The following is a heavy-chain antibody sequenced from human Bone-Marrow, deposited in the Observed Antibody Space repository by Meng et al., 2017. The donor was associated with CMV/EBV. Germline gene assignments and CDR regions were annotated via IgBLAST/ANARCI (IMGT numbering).Heavy chain of an antibody. D-gene: IGHD2-8*01. Sequence: CAAFGFTFSSYGMHWVRQAPGKGLEWVAFIRYDGSNKYYADSVKGRFTISRDNSKNTLYLQMNSLRAEDTAVYYCAKGPSPVYAFDIWGQGTMVTVSS. CDR1: GFTFSSYG. CDR2: IRYDGSNK. CDR3: AKGPSPVYAFDI. V-gene: IGHV3-30*02. J-gene: IGHJ3*02.